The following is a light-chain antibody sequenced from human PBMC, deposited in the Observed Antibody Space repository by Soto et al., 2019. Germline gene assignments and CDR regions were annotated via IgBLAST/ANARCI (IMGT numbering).Light chain of an antibody. Sequence: QSALTQPASVSGSPGQSVTISCTGFTSDVGSYNLVSWYQQFPGKAPKLMIYGGSKRPSGVSHRFSGSQSGNTASLTISVLQAEDEADYYCCSHAGSSSVFGGGTKVTVL. CDR2: GGS. CDR3: CSHAGSSSV. CDR1: TSDVGSYNL. J-gene: IGLJ2*01. V-gene: IGLV2-23*01.